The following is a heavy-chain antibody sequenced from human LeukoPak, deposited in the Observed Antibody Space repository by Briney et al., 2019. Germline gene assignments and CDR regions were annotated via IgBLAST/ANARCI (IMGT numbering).Heavy chain of an antibody. Sequence: GGSLRLSCAASGFTFSNFAMSWVRQAPGKGLEWFSAISASGDNTYYADSVKGRFTISRDNAKNSLFLQLNSLRAEDTAVYYCASGSSYYSFDFWGQGALVTVSS. J-gene: IGHJ4*02. V-gene: IGHV3-23*01. D-gene: IGHD1-26*01. CDR1: GFTFSNFA. CDR2: ISASGDNT. CDR3: ASGSSYYSFDF.